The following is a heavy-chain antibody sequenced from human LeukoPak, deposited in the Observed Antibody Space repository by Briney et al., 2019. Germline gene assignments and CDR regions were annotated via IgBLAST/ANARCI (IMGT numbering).Heavy chain of an antibody. CDR1: GFTFSSYA. Sequence: PGGSLRLSCAASGFTFSSYAMSWVRQAPGKGLEWVSGISGSGGTTYYADSVKGRFTISRDNSKNMVYLQMNSLRAEDTAVYFCAKGPPHYYYDSSSWFLQHWGQGTLVTVSS. CDR3: AKGPPHYYYDSSSWFLQH. D-gene: IGHD3-22*01. V-gene: IGHV3-23*01. J-gene: IGHJ1*01. CDR2: ISGSGGTT.